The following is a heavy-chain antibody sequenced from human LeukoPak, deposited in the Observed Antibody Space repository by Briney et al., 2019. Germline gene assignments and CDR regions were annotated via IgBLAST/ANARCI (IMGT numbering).Heavy chain of an antibody. CDR1: GYSFTSYW. D-gene: IGHD2-2*01. J-gene: IGHJ3*02. CDR2: IDPGDSDT. Sequence: GESLKISCKGSGYSFTSYWIGWVRQMPGKGLEWMGIIDPGDSDTRYSPSFQGQVTISADKSISTAYLQWSSLKASDTAMYYCASPIQYCSRASCYSLDAFDIWGQGTMVTVSS. CDR3: ASPIQYCSRASCYSLDAFDI. V-gene: IGHV5-51*01.